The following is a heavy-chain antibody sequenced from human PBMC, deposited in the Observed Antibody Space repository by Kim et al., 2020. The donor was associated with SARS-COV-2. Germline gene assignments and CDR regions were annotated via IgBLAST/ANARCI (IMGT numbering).Heavy chain of an antibody. Sequence: GGSLRLSCAASGFTFSSYAMSWVRQAPGKGLEWVSAISGSGGSTYYADSVKGRFTISRDNSKNTLYLQMNSLRAEDTAVYYCAKDQLVLSRRSGRDRVVVAADNDYWGQGTLNTVSS. D-gene: IGHD2-15*01. CDR2: ISGSGGST. CDR3: AKDQLVLSRRSGRDRVVVAADNDY. CDR1: GFTFSSYA. J-gene: IGHJ4*02. V-gene: IGHV3-23*01.